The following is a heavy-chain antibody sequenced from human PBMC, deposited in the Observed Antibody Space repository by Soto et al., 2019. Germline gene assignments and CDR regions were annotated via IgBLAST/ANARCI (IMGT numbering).Heavy chain of an antibody. J-gene: IGHJ6*02. Sequence: SETLSLTCAVSGGSISSGGYSWSWIRQRPGKGLEWIGYIYHSGSTYYNPSLKSRVTISVDRSKNQFSLKLSSVTAADTAVYYCARARFLEHYYYYYYGMDVWGQGTTVTVSS. CDR2: IYHSGST. CDR3: ARARFLEHYYYYYYGMDV. CDR1: GGSISSGGYS. D-gene: IGHD3-3*01. V-gene: IGHV4-30-2*01.